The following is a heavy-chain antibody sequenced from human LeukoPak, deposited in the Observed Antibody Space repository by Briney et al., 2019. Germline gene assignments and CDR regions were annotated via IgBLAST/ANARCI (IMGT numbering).Heavy chain of an antibody. D-gene: IGHD1-7*01. CDR2: IYYSGST. V-gene: IGHV4-39*01. Sequence: SETLSLTCTVSGGSISSSSYYWGWIRQPPGKGLEWIGSIYYSGSTYYNPSLKSRVTIFVDTSKNQFSLKLSSVTASDTAVYYCARNNWNYVIDYWGQGTLVTVS. CDR1: GGSISSSSYY. CDR3: ARNNWNYVIDY. J-gene: IGHJ4*02.